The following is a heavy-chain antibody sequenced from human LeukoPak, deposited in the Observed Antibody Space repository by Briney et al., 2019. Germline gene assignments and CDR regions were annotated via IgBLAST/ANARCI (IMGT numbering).Heavy chain of an antibody. V-gene: IGHV3-7*05. CDR1: GFTFSNYW. D-gene: IGHD6-13*01. CDR3: ARHRGSNWLNFPLDY. CDR2: IKEDGSET. Sequence: GGPLRLSCAASGFTFSNYWLNWVRQAPGKGLEWVANIKEDGSETFYVDSVEGRFTISRDNAKNSLYLQLNSLRAEDTAVYYCARHRGSNWLNFPLDYWGQGTLVIVSS. J-gene: IGHJ4*02.